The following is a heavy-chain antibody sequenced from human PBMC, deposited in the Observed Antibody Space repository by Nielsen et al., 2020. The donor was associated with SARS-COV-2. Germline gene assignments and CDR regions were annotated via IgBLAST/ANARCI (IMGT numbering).Heavy chain of an antibody. V-gene: IGHV3-11*05. Sequence: VRQMPGKGLEWGSNISSSSSYTNYADSVKGRFTISRDNAKNSLYLQMNSLRAEDTAVYYCARDKTEQWLVPSYYYYGMDVWGQGTTVTVSS. J-gene: IGHJ6*02. D-gene: IGHD6-19*01. CDR3: ARDKTEQWLVPSYYYYGMDV. CDR2: ISSSSSYT.